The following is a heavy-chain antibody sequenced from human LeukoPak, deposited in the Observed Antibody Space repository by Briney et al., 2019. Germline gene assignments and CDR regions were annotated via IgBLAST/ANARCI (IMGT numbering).Heavy chain of an antibody. CDR2: IYYSGST. Sequence: LETLSLTCTVSGGSISSSSYYWGWIRQPPGKGLEWIGSIYYSGSTYYNPSLKSRVTISVDTSKNQFSLKLSSVTAADMAVYYCARHVGGYSYGWNAFDIWGQGTMVTVSS. V-gene: IGHV4-39*01. D-gene: IGHD5-18*01. J-gene: IGHJ3*02. CDR1: GGSISSSSYY. CDR3: ARHVGGYSYGWNAFDI.